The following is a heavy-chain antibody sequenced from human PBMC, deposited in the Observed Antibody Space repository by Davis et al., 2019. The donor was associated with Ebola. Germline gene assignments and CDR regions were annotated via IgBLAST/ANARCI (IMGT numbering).Heavy chain of an antibody. CDR1: GFTFSSYW. J-gene: IGHJ3*02. Sequence: GESLKISCAASGFTFSSYWMSWVRQAPVKGLEWVANIKQDGSEKYYVDSVKGRFTISRDNAKNSLYLQMNSLRAEDTAVYYCAREEYYYDSSGYYCRAFDIWGQGTMVTVSS. V-gene: IGHV3-7*03. CDR2: IKQDGSEK. D-gene: IGHD3-22*01. CDR3: AREEYYYDSSGYYCRAFDI.